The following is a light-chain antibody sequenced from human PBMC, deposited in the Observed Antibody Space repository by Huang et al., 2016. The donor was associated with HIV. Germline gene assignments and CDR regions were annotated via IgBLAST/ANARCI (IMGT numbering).Light chain of an antibody. CDR3: QQSYSTPT. CDR2: AAS. V-gene: IGKV1-39*01. J-gene: IGKJ5*01. CDR1: QSISNY. Sequence: DIQMTQSPSSLSASVGDRVTITFLASQSISNYLNWYQQKPGKAPNLLIYAASSLQSGVPSRFSGSGSVTDFTLTISSLQPEDFATYYCQQSYSTPTFGQGTRLQIK.